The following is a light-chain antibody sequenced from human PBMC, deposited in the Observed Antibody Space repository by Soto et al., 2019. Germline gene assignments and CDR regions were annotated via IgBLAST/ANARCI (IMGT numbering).Light chain of an antibody. CDR2: GAS. Sequence: DIQMTQSPSTLSASVGDRVTITCRASQSISTWLAWYQQKPGKSPKVLIYGASSLESGVPSRFSGSGSGTEFTLTISSLQPDDFASYYCQLYNTYSRAFGQGTKVEIK. CDR1: QSISTW. V-gene: IGKV1-5*01. CDR3: QLYNTYSRA. J-gene: IGKJ1*01.